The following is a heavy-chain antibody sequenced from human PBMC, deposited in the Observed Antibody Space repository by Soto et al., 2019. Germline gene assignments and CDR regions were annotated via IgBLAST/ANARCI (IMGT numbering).Heavy chain of an antibody. Sequence: GGSLRLSCAVSGSTFSSYAMSWVRQAPGKGLEWVSAISGSGGSTYSADPVKGRYTISRDNSKSTLYLQMNSLRAEDTVVYCCAKAEGSHWGQGTLVTVSS. J-gene: IGHJ1*01. CDR1: GSTFSSYA. CDR3: AKAEGSH. CDR2: ISGSGGST. V-gene: IGHV3-23*01.